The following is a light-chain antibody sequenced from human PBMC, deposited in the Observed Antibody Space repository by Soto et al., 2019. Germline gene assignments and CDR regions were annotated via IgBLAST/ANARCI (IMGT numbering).Light chain of an antibody. Sequence: EIVMTQSPATLSVSPGGRATLSCRASQSVSSTLAWYQQKPGQAPSLLIYGASTRATGFPARFSGSGSGTEFTLTISSLQSEDFAVYYCQQYKDWPLTFGGGTRVEIK. CDR2: GAS. V-gene: IGKV3-15*01. J-gene: IGKJ4*01. CDR3: QQYKDWPLT. CDR1: QSVSST.